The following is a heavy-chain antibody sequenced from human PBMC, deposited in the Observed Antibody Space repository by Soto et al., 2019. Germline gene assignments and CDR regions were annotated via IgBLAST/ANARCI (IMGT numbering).Heavy chain of an antibody. CDR1: GFTFSSYS. CDR3: AKERSRYYYDSSGYYAFDY. CDR2: ISGSGGST. Sequence: GGSLRLSCAASGFTFSSYSMNWVRQAPGKGLEWVSAISGSGGSTYYADSVKGRFTISRDNSKNTLYLQMNSLRAEDTAVYYCAKERSRYYYDSSGYYAFDYWGQGTLVTVSS. J-gene: IGHJ4*02. D-gene: IGHD3-22*01. V-gene: IGHV3-23*01.